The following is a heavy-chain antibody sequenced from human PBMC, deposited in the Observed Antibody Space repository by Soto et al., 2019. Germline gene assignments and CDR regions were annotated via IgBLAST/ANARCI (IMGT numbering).Heavy chain of an antibody. Sequence: QVQLVQSGAEVKKPGSSVKVSCKASGGTFSSYAFSCVRQAPGQCLEWMGVIIPIFGTANYAQKFQGRVTSHADESTSTAYMELTRLRSEDTGLYYCARVRVRFLEWLGSEGWGQGTLVTVSS. CDR1: GGTFSSYA. J-gene: IGHJ4*02. CDR2: IIPIFGTA. V-gene: IGHV1-69*12. CDR3: ARVRVRFLEWLGSEG. D-gene: IGHD3-3*01.